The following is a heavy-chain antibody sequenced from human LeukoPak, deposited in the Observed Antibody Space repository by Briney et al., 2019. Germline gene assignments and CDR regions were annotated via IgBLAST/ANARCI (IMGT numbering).Heavy chain of an antibody. CDR1: GVTFSSYW. V-gene: IGHV3-74*01. J-gene: IGHJ4*02. D-gene: IGHD6-13*01. CDR3: ARDRSSTWYKDY. Sequence: VGSLRLSCAASGVTFSSYWMHWVRHAPGKELVWLSGINSDGSSTTYADSVNGRFTISRDNAKNTLYLQMNSLRAEDTAVYYCARDRSSTWYKDYWGQGTLVTVSS. CDR2: INSDGSST.